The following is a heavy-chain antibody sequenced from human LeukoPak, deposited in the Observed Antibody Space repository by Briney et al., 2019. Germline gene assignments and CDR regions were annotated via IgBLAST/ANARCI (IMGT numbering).Heavy chain of an antibody. CDR3: ARDFSLQLFDY. CDR2: IWSDGSYK. Sequence: GGSLRLSCAASGFTFSSYGFHWARQAPGKGLEWVAVIWSDGSYKYYADSVKGRFTISRDDSKNTLYLQMNSLRAEDTAVYYCARDFSLQLFDYWGQGTLVTVFS. CDR1: GFTFSSYG. D-gene: IGHD5-24*01. V-gene: IGHV3-33*01. J-gene: IGHJ4*02.